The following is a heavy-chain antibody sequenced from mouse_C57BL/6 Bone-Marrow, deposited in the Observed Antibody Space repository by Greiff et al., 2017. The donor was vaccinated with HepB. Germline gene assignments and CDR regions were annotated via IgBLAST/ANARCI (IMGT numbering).Heavy chain of an antibody. CDR2: IDPSDSYT. D-gene: IGHD2-4*01. CDR1: GYTFTSYW. J-gene: IGHJ2*01. V-gene: IGHV1-69*01. CDR3: ASTGYYDYDVFDY. Sequence: QVQLQQPGAELVMPGASVKLSCKASGYTFTSYWMHWVKQRPGQGLEWIGEIDPSDSYTNYNQKFKGKSTLTVDKSSSTAYMQLSSLTSEDSAVYYCASTGYYDYDVFDYWGQGTTLTVSS.